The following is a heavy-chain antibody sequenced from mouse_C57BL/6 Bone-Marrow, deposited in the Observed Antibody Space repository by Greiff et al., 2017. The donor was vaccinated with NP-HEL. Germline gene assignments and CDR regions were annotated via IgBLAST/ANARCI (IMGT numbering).Heavy chain of an antibody. D-gene: IGHD1-1*01. J-gene: IGHJ1*03. CDR3: VRHAHYGSSHWYFDV. V-gene: IGHV10-1*01. CDR2: IRSKSNNYAT. CDR1: GSSFNTYA. Sequence: EVQLVESGGGLVQPKGSLKLSCAASGSSFNTYAMNWVRQAPGKGLEWVARIRSKSNNYATYYADSVKDRFTISRDDSESMLYLQMNNLKTEDTAMYYCVRHAHYGSSHWYFDVWGTGTTVTVSS.